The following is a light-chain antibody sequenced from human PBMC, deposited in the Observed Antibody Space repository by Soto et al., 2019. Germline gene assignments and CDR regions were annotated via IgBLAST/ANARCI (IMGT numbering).Light chain of an antibody. Sequence: DIHLTQSPSFLSASVGARVTVTCRASQGIYTSVVWYQQKPGKAPRLLISDASTLQGGVPSRFSGSGSGTEFTLLVSGLQSEDSATYYCQQLWSYPLTFGGGTKVEV. CDR1: QGIYTS. CDR3: QQLWSYPLT. CDR2: DAS. V-gene: IGKV1-9*01. J-gene: IGKJ4*01.